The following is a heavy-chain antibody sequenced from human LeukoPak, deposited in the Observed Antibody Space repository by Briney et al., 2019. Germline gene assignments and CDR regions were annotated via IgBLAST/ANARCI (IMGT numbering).Heavy chain of an antibody. Sequence: ASVKVSCKASGYTFTGYYMHWVRQAPGQGLEWMGWINPNSGGTNYAQKFQGRVTMTRDTSISTAYMELSRLRSDDTAVYYCARAYGDYVADDYWGQGTLVTVSS. CDR1: GYTFTGYY. V-gene: IGHV1-2*02. CDR2: INPNSGGT. J-gene: IGHJ4*02. D-gene: IGHD4-17*01. CDR3: ARAYGDYVADDY.